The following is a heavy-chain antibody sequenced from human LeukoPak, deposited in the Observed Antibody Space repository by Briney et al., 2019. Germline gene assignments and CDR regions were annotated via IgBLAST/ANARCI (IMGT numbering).Heavy chain of an antibody. V-gene: IGHV4-34*01. CDR2: INHSGST. D-gene: IGHD5-24*01. CDR3: ARHRVRGGYNDFDY. J-gene: IGHJ4*02. CDR1: GGSFSGYY. Sequence: SETLSLTCAVYGGSFSGYYWSWIRQPPGKGLEWIGEINHSGSTNYNPSLKSRVTISVDTSKNQFSLKLSSVTAADTAVYYCARHRVRGGYNDFDYWGQGTLVTVSS.